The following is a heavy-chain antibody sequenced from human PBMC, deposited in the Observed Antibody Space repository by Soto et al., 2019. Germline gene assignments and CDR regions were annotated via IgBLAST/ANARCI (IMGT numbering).Heavy chain of an antibody. CDR1: GFSFSSFA. CDR3: ARETSLHEWLHQFDN. V-gene: IGHV3-48*03. Sequence: GGSLRLSCEASGFSFSSFAMNWVRQAPGRGLEWVSYISDDGASIYYADSLKGRFTISRDNAKNSLSLQMNNLRAEDTAVYYSARETSLHEWLHQFDNWGLGTLVTVSS. D-gene: IGHD5-18*01. J-gene: IGHJ4*02. CDR2: ISDDGASI.